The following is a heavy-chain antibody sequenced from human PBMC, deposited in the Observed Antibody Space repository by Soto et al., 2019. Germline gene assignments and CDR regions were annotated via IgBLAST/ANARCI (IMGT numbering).Heavy chain of an antibody. CDR3: ARDKWDSSGWYDAMTGFDY. CDR1: GDSVSSNSAA. D-gene: IGHD6-19*01. J-gene: IGHJ4*02. CDR2: TYYRSKWYN. Sequence: SQTLSLTCAISGDSVSSNSAAWNWIRQSPSRGLEWLGRTYYRSKWYNDYAVSVKSRITINPDTSKNQFSLQLNSVTPEDTAVYYCARDKWDSSGWYDAMTGFDYWGQGTLVTVSS. V-gene: IGHV6-1*01.